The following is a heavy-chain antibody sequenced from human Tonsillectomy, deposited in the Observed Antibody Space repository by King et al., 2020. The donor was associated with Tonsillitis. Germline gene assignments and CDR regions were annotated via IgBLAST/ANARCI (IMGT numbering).Heavy chain of an antibody. CDR1: GFSLDSYW. V-gene: IGHV3-74*01. D-gene: IGHD3-16*01. Sequence: VQLVESGGGLVQPGGSLTLSCAASGFSLDSYWMHWVRQAPGKGLVWVSRIDIDGRETIYADSVKGRFIISRDNAKNTLYLQMNSLRDDDTAVYYCGRGLLGPDYRGQRTLVTVSS. J-gene: IGHJ4*02. CDR3: GRGLLGPDY. CDR2: IDIDGRET.